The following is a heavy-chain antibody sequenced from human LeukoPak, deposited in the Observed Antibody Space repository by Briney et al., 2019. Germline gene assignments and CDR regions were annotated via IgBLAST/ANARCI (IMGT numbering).Heavy chain of an antibody. CDR1: GGSISSSSYY. Sequence: SETLSLTCTVSGGSISSSSYYWGWIRQPPGKGLEWIGSIYYSGSTYYNPSLKSRVTISVDTSKNQFSLKLSSVTAADTAVYYCARAKDYYDTWGQGTLVTVSS. V-gene: IGHV4-39*07. J-gene: IGHJ5*02. CDR3: ARAKDYYDT. CDR2: IYYSGST. D-gene: IGHD3-22*01.